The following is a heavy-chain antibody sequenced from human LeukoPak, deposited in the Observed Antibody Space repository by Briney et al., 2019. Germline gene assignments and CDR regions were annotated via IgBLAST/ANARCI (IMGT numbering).Heavy chain of an antibody. J-gene: IGHJ4*02. CDR1: GFTVSSNY. V-gene: IGHV3-66*01. Sequence: PGGSLRLSCAASGFTVSSNYMSWVRQAPGKGLEWVSVIYSGGSTYYADSVKGRFTISRDNSKNTLYLQMNSLRAEDTAVYYCARALAVAGISDSLSFDYWGQGTLVTVS. CDR3: ARALAVAGISDSLSFDY. D-gene: IGHD6-19*01. CDR2: IYSGGST.